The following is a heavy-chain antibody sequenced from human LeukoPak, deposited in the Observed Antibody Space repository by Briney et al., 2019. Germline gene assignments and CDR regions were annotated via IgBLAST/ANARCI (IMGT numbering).Heavy chain of an antibody. CDR2: ISGDGGSA. J-gene: IGHJ4*02. CDR3: SKDGYGNFDY. V-gene: IGHV3-43*02. Sequence: PGGPLRLSCAASGFTFNNYAMYGVRRAPGKSLESVCVISGDGGSAYYAAAVKGRFTISRDNSKNSLYLQMNSLRTEDTALYYCSKDGYGNFDYWGQGTLVTVSS. CDR1: GFTFNNYA. D-gene: IGHD5-12*01.